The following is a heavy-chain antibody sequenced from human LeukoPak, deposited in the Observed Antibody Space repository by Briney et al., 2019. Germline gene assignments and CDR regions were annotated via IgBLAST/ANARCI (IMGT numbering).Heavy chain of an antibody. Sequence: SETLSLTCTVSGYSISSGYYWGWIRQPPGKGLEWIGSIYHSGSTYYNPSLKSRVTISVDTSKNQFSLKLSSVTAADTAVYHCASRDPRVWYDRSFDYWGQGTLVTVSS. CDR2: IYHSGST. V-gene: IGHV4-38-2*02. CDR1: GYSISSGYY. CDR3: ASRDPRVWYDRSFDY. J-gene: IGHJ4*02. D-gene: IGHD3-22*01.